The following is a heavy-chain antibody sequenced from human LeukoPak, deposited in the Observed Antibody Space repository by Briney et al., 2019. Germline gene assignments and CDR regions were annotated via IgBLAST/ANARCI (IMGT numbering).Heavy chain of an antibody. J-gene: IGHJ6*03. V-gene: IGHV1-3*01. CDR1: GYIFTDYA. CDR3: ARGRGTSGSNRDFYYYYYMDV. D-gene: IGHD2-15*01. Sequence: ASVKVSCKASGYIFTDYAIHWLRQAPGQRPEWMGWMNAGNGNTKYSQKFQGRITLIRDTSAATAYMELSGLRHDDLAVYYCARGRGTSGSNRDFYYYYYMDVWGKGTTVTVSS. CDR2: MNAGNGNT.